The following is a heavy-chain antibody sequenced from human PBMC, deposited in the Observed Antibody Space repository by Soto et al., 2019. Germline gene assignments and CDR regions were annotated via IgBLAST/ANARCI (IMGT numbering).Heavy chain of an antibody. J-gene: IGHJ6*02. Sequence: PGGSLRLSCVASGLTFSDHAMSWVRQAPGKGPEWVSAISGAADITYYAGSVKGRFTISRDNSKNTLYLQMNSLRAEDTAVYYCARGFKVLRFLWKTSGVWGQGTTVTVSS. D-gene: IGHD3-3*01. CDR1: GLTFSDHA. CDR3: ARGFKVLRFLWKTSGV. CDR2: ISGAADIT. V-gene: IGHV3-23*01.